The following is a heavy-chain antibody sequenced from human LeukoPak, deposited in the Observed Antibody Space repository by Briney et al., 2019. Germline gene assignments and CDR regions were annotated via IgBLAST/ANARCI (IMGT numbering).Heavy chain of an antibody. CDR2: ISGSGGST. Sequence: GSLRLSCAVSGFTFSSYAMSWVRQAPGKGLEWVSAISGSGGSTYYADSVKGRFTISRDNSKNTLYLQMNSLRAEDTAVYYCAKDLKGGIVVVPAAIIGYWGQGTLVTVSS. J-gene: IGHJ4*02. CDR3: AKDLKGGIVVVPAAIIGY. V-gene: IGHV3-23*01. CDR1: GFTFSSYA. D-gene: IGHD2-2*01.